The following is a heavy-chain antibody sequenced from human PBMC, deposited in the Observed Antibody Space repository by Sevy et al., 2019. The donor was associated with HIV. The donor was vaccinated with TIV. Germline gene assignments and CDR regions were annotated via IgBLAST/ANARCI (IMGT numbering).Heavy chain of an antibody. Sequence: GGSLRLSCAASGFTFSGSAMHWVRQASGKGLEWVGRIRSKANGYATAYAASVKGRFTISRDDSKNTAYLQMNSLKTEDTAVYYCTSGDDFWSGPFDYWGQGTLVTVSS. CDR1: GFTFSGSA. CDR2: IRSKANGYAT. J-gene: IGHJ4*02. CDR3: TSGDDFWSGPFDY. V-gene: IGHV3-73*01. D-gene: IGHD3-3*01.